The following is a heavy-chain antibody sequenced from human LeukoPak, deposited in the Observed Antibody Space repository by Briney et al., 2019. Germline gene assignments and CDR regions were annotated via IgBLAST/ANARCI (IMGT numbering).Heavy chain of an antibody. CDR2: IIPILGIA. CDR1: GGTFSSYA. D-gene: IGHD3-10*01. Sequence: SVKVSCKASGGTFSSYAISWVRQAPGQGLEWMGRIIPILGIANYAQKFQGRVTITADKSTSTAYMELSSLRSEDTAVYYCASNGYGSGSYYVGMDVWGQGTTVTVSS. J-gene: IGHJ6*02. V-gene: IGHV1-69*04. CDR3: ASNGYGSGSYYVGMDV.